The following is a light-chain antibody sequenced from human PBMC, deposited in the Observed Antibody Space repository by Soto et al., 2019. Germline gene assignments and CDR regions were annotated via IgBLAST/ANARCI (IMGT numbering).Light chain of an antibody. V-gene: IGKV3-15*01. CDR1: QSVAGN. Sequence: EIVMTQSPATLSVSPGERATLSCRASQSVAGNLAWYQQNPGQAPRLLIYGASTRATGIPTRFSGGGSGTEFTLTISSLQSEDFAISYCQQYNKWPLTFGGGTKVEIK. J-gene: IGKJ4*01. CDR3: QQYNKWPLT. CDR2: GAS.